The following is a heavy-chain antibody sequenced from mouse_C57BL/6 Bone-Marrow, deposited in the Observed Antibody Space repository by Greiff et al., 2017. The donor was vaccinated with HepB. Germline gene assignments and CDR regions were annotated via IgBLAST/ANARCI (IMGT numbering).Heavy chain of an antibody. J-gene: IGHJ2*01. Sequence: VQLQQSGPVLVKPGASVKMSCKASGYTFTDYYMNWVKQSHGKSLEWIGVINPYNGGTSYNQKFKGKATLTVDKSSSTAYMELNSLTSEDSAVYYCARRYYYGSSYEVYYFDYWGQGTTLTVSS. V-gene: IGHV1-19*01. CDR1: GYTFTDYY. D-gene: IGHD1-1*01. CDR2: INPYNGGT. CDR3: ARRYYYGSSYEVYYFDY.